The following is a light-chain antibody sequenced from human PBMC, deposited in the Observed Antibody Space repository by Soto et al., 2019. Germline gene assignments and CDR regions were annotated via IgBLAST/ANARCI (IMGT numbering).Light chain of an antibody. J-gene: IGKJ3*01. V-gene: IGKV1-8*01. CDR2: AAS. Sequence: AIRMTQSPSSLSASTGDRVTITCRASQGISSYLAWYQQKPGKAPKLLIYAASTLQSGVPSRFSGSGSGTDFTLTSSCMQSEDFATYYCQQYYSYPPFTFGPGTKVYIK. CDR1: QGISSY. CDR3: QQYYSYPPFT.